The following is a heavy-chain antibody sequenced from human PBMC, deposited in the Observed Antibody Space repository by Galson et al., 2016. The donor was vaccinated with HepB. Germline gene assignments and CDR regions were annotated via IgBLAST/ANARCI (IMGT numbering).Heavy chain of an antibody. V-gene: IGHV5-51*01. Sequence: QSGAEVKKPGESLKISCKGSGYSFTSYWIGWVRQMPGKGLEWMGIIYPGDSDTKYSPSFQGQVTFSADKSTNTAYLQWSSLKASETAIYYCARRASYDFWYGFPDCGGHGTLVTVSS. CDR3: ARRASYDFWYGFPDC. CDR1: GYSFTSYW. D-gene: IGHD3-3*01. J-gene: IGHJ4*03. CDR2: IYPGDSDT.